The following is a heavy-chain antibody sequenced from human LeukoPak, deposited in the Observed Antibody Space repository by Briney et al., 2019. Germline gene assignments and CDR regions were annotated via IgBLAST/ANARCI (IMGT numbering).Heavy chain of an antibody. CDR3: ASRVYDSGSYSHDAFDI. CDR2: IYPGDSDT. D-gene: IGHD3-10*01. J-gene: IGHJ3*02. Sequence: GESLKISCKGSGYSFTSYWIGWVRQMPGKGLEWMGIIYPGDSDTRYSPSFQGQVTISADKSISTAYLQWSSLKASDTAMYYCASRVYDSGSYSHDAFDIWGQGTMVTVSS. V-gene: IGHV5-51*01. CDR1: GYSFTSYW.